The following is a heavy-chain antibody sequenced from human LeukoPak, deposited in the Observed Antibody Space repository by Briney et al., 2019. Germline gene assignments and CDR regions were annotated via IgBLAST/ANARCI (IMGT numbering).Heavy chain of an antibody. CDR3: ARDGGDFWSGYPRTGLFDP. D-gene: IGHD3-3*01. Sequence: PGGSLRLSCAASGFTFSSYWMSWVRQAPGKGLEWVANIKQDGSEKYYVDSVKGRFTISRDNAKNSLYLQMNSLRAEDTAVYYCARDGGDFWSGYPRTGLFDPWGQGTLVTVSS. J-gene: IGHJ5*02. V-gene: IGHV3-7*01. CDR2: IKQDGSEK. CDR1: GFTFSSYW.